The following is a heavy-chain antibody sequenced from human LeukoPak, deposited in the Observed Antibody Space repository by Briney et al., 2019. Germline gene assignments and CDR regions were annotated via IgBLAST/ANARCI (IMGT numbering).Heavy chain of an antibody. J-gene: IGHJ4*02. V-gene: IGHV4-34*01. Sequence: SETLSLTCAVYGGSFSGYYWSWIRQPPGRGLEWIGEINHSGSTNYNPSLKSRVTISVDTSKNQFSLKLSSVTAADTAVYYCARVRSLWNYPSYFDYWGQGTLVTVSS. CDR1: GGSFSGYY. CDR2: INHSGST. CDR3: ARVRSLWNYPSYFDY. D-gene: IGHD1-7*01.